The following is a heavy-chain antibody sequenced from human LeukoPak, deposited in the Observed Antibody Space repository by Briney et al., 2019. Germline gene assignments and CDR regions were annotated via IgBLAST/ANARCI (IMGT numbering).Heavy chain of an antibody. CDR3: ASMYCSSTSCYMDV. Sequence: PGGSLRLSCAASGFTFSSYGMHWVRQAPGKGLEWVAVISYDGSNKYYADSVKGRFTISRDNSKNTLYLQMNSLRAEDTAVYYCASMYCSSTSCYMDVWGKGTTVTVSS. CDR1: GFTFSSYG. D-gene: IGHD2-2*01. J-gene: IGHJ6*03. CDR2: ISYDGSNK. V-gene: IGHV3-30*03.